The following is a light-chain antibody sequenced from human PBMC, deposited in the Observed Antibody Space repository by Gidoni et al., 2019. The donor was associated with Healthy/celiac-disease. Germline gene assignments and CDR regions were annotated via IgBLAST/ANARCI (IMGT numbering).Light chain of an antibody. Sequence: SSELTQDPAVSLALGQTVRITCQGDSLRSYYASWYQQKPGQAPVLVIYGKNNRPSGIPDRFSGSSSGNTASLTITGAQAEDEADYNCNSRDSSGNHLEFGGGTKLTVL. CDR2: GKN. V-gene: IGLV3-19*01. CDR1: SLRSYY. J-gene: IGLJ3*02. CDR3: NSRDSSGNHLE.